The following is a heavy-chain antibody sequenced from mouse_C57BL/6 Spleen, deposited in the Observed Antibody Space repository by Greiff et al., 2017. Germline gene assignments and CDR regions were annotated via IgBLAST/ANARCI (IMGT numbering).Heavy chain of an antibody. J-gene: IGHJ4*01. D-gene: IGHD1-1*01. Sequence: QVQLQQSGPGLVQPSQSLSITCTISGFSLTSYGVHWVRQSPGKGLEWLGVIWSGGSTDYNAAFISRLSISKDNSKGQVFFKMNSLQADDTAIYYCASYGSSYGYYAMDYWGQGTSVTVSS. CDR2: IWSGGST. CDR1: GFSLTSYG. V-gene: IGHV2-2*01. CDR3: ASYGSSYGYYAMDY.